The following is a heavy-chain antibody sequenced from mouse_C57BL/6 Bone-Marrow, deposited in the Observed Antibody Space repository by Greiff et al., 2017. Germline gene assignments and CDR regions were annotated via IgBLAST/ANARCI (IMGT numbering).Heavy chain of an antibody. CDR2: IRNKANGYTT. Sequence: EVKLQESGGGLVQPGGSLSLSCAASGFTFTDYYMSWVRQPPGKALEWLGFIRNKANGYTTEYSASVKGRFTISRDNSQSILYLQMNALRAEDSATYYGARSPPYGKRAMDYWGQGTSVTVSS. CDR1: GFTFTDYY. J-gene: IGHJ4*01. V-gene: IGHV7-3*01. D-gene: IGHD2-10*02. CDR3: ARSPPYGKRAMDY.